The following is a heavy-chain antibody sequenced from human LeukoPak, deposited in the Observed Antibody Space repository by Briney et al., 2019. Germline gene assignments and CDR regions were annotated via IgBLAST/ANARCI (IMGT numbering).Heavy chain of an antibody. D-gene: IGHD6-6*01. Sequence: PGGSLRLSCAASGFTFSSYWMHWVRQVPGKGLMWVSRIKTDGSSTSYADSVKGRFTISRDNSKNTLYLQMNSLRAEDTAVYYCAPLPLSLKGEQLVADYWGQGTLVTVSS. J-gene: IGHJ4*02. V-gene: IGHV3-74*01. CDR2: IKTDGSST. CDR1: GFTFSSYW. CDR3: APLPLSLKGEQLVADY.